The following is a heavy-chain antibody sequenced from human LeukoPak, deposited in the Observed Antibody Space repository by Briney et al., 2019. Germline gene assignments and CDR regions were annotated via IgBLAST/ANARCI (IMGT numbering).Heavy chain of an antibody. V-gene: IGHV3-30*18. Sequence: PGGSLRLSCAASGFTFSSYGIHWVRQAPGKGLEWVAVISYDGSDKYYADSVKGRFTISRDNSKNTLYLQMNSLRAEDTAVYYCAKGKVDSSVYYFQSPDAFDIWGQGTMVTVSS. CDR1: GFTFSSYG. CDR3: AKGKVDSSVYYFQSPDAFDI. J-gene: IGHJ3*02. CDR2: ISYDGSDK. D-gene: IGHD3-22*01.